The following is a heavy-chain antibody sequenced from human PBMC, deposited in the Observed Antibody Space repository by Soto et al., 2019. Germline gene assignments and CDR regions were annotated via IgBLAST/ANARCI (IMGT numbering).Heavy chain of an antibody. CDR3: ARGRSLRPKSPFRPQFGRSWFAP. CDR2: ISQSGST. Sequence: SETMSLTCAVYSGSFSGYYWSWLRQPPGKGLEWIGEISQSGSTNYNPSLESRVTISVDTSKNQFSLRLNSVTAADTSVYYCARGRSLRPKSPFRPQFGRSWFAPWGQGTLVTVSS. V-gene: IGHV4-34*01. D-gene: IGHD3-10*01. CDR1: SGSFSGYY. J-gene: IGHJ5*02.